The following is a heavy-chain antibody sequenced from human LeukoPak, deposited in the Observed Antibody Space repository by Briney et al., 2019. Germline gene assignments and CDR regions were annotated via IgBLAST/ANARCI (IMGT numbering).Heavy chain of an antibody. J-gene: IGHJ4*02. CDR2: IYYSGST. V-gene: IGHV4-39*01. D-gene: IGHD3-10*01. Sequence: SETLSLTCTVSGGSISSSSYYWGWIRQPPGKGLEWIGSIYYSGSTYYNPSLKSRVTISVDTSKNQFSLKLSSVTAADTAVYYCARQEVTMVRGVIGGYQFDYWGQGTLVTVSS. CDR3: ARQEVTMVRGVIGGYQFDY. CDR1: GGSISSSSYY.